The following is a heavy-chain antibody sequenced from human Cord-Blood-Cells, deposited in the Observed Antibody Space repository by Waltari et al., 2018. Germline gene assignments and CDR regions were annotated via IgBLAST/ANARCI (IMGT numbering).Heavy chain of an antibody. J-gene: IGHJ5*02. D-gene: IGHD1-26*01. Sequence: QVQLQQWGAGLLKPSETMSLPCAVYGGSFSGYYWSWIRQPPGKGLEWSGEINHSGSTNYNPSLKSRVTISVDTSKNQFSLKLSSVTAADTAVYHCARGHVGATLWFDPWGQGTLVTVSS. CDR3: ARGHVGATLWFDP. V-gene: IGHV4-34*01. CDR1: GGSFSGYY. CDR2: INHSGST.